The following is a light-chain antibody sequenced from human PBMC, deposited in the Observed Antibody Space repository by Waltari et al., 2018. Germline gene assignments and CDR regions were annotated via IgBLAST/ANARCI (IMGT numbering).Light chain of an antibody. CDR1: QSVSSN. CDR3: QQYNNWPPLFT. CDR2: GAS. J-gene: IGKJ3*01. Sequence: EIVMTQSPATLSVSPGDRATLSCRASQSVSSNLAWYQQKPGQAPRLLIYGASTRATVIPARFSGTGSGTEFTLTISSLQSEDFAVYYCQQYNNWPPLFTFGPGTKVDMK. V-gene: IGKV3D-15*01.